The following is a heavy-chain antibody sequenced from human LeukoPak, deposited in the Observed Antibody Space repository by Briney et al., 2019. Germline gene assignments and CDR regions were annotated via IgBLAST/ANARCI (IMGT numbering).Heavy chain of an antibody. CDR1: GYNFTNYW. Sequence: GESLKISCKGSGYNFTNYWIAWVRQVPGKGLEWMGIIYPGDSDTRYSPSFQGQVTISADNSISTAYLQWSSLKASDTAMYYCARHARDYVLDFYYYYYMDVWGKGTTATISS. CDR2: IYPGDSDT. CDR3: ARHARDYVLDFYYYYYMDV. V-gene: IGHV5-51*01. D-gene: IGHD4-17*01. J-gene: IGHJ6*03.